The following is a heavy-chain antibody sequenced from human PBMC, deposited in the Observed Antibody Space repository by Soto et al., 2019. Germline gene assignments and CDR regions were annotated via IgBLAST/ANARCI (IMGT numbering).Heavy chain of an antibody. D-gene: IGHD2-15*01. CDR3: ASIAVDEWYWFDP. CDR2: ISAYNGNT. J-gene: IGHJ5*02. Sequence: GASVKFSCKASGYTFTSYGISWVRQAPGQGLEWMGWISAYNGNTNYAQKLQGRVTMTTDTSTSTAYMELRSLRSDDTAVYYCASIAVDEWYWFDPWGQGTLVTVSS. CDR1: GYTFTSYG. V-gene: IGHV1-18*01.